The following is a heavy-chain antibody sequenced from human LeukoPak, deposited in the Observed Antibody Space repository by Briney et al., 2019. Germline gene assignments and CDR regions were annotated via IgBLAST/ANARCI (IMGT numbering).Heavy chain of an antibody. V-gene: IGHV4-30-2*01. D-gene: IGHD5-18*01. J-gene: IGHJ4*02. CDR1: GGSISSGGYS. CDR2: IYHSGST. CDR3: ARDTNTAQHDY. Sequence: SETLSLTCAVSGGSISSGGYSWSWIRQPPGKGLEWIGYIYHSGSTYYNPSLKSRVTISVDRSKNQFSLKLSSVTAADTAVYYCARDTNTAQHDYWGQGTLVTASS.